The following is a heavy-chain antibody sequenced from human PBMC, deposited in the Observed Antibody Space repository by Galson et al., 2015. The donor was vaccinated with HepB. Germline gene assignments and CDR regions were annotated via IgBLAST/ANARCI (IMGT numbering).Heavy chain of an antibody. CDR1: GGTLSNYA. J-gene: IGHJ4*02. D-gene: IGHD3-3*01. V-gene: IGHV1-69*06. Sequence: SVKGSCKASGGTLSNYAINWVRQAPGQGLEWMGGIIPIFGTTNYAQQFQGRVTITADKSTSTAYMELSSLRSEDTAVYYCARAHPESFDFWSGYSHFDYWGQGTLVTVSS. CDR2: IIPIFGTT. CDR3: ARAHPESFDFWSGYSHFDY.